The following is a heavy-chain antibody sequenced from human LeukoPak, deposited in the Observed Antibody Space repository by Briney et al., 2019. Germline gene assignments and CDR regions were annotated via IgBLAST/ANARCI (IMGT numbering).Heavy chain of an antibody. Sequence: SETLSLTCAVYGGSFSGCYWSWIRQPRGKWLEWIGEINHSGSTNYNPSLKSRVTISVDTSKNQFSLKLSSVTAEDTAVYYCARSSEVIYGDIDYWGQGTLVTVSS. V-gene: IGHV4-34*01. D-gene: IGHD4-17*01. CDR1: GGSFSGCY. CDR2: INHSGST. J-gene: IGHJ4*02. CDR3: ARSSEVIYGDIDY.